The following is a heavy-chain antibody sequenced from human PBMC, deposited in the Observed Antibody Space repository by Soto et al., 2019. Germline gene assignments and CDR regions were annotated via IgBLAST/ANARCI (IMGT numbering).Heavy chain of an antibody. Sequence: ASVKVSCKASGYTFTSYGISWVRQAPGQGLEWMGLISAYNGNTNYAQKLQGRVTMTTDTSTSTAYMELSSLRSDDTAVYYCARDKVQPDQTTPNYYGMDVWGQGTTVTVSS. J-gene: IGHJ6*02. V-gene: IGHV1-18*01. CDR3: ARDKVQPDQTTPNYYGMDV. CDR1: GYTFTSYG. D-gene: IGHD1-1*01. CDR2: ISAYNGNT.